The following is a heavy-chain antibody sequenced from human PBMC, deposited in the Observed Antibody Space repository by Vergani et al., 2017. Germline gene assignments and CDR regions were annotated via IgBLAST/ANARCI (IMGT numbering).Heavy chain of an antibody. Sequence: QVQLVESGGGVVQPGRSLRLSCAASGFTFSSYGMHWVRQAPGKGLEWVAVISSDGRNKYYADSVKGRFTISRDNSKNTLYLRMNSLSAEDTAVYYCARDQAIGVAGTYGYYGMDVWDQGTTVTVSS. CDR1: GFTFSSYG. CDR3: ARDQAIGVAGTYGYYGMDV. D-gene: IGHD6-19*01. V-gene: IGHV3-30*03. CDR2: ISSDGRNK. J-gene: IGHJ6*02.